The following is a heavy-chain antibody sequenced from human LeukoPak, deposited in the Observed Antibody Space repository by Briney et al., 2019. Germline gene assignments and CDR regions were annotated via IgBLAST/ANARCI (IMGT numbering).Heavy chain of an antibody. CDR2: IYSGGST. J-gene: IGHJ1*01. V-gene: IGHV3-66*02. CDR1: GFTVSSNY. Sequence: GGSLRLSCAASGFTVSSNYMSWVRQAPGKGLEWVSVIYSGGSTYYADSVKGRFTISRDNSKNTLYLQMNSLRAEDTAVYYCARDWWYCSNTSCSEYFQHWGQGTLVTVSS. CDR3: ARDWWYCSNTSCSEYFQH. D-gene: IGHD2-2*01.